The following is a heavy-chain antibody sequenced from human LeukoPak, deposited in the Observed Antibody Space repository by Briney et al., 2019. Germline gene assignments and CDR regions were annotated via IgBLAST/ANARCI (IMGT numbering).Heavy chain of an antibody. CDR2: ISGSGGST. V-gene: IGHV3-23*01. CDR1: GFTFSSYA. CDR3: AKPFGDHPSYYYMDV. Sequence: GGSLRLSCAASGFTFSSYAMSWIRQAPGKGLEWVSAISGSGGSTYYADSVKGRFTISRDNSKNTLYLQMNSLRAEDTAVYYCAKPFGDHPSYYYMDVWGKGTTVTVSS. D-gene: IGHD3-10*01. J-gene: IGHJ6*03.